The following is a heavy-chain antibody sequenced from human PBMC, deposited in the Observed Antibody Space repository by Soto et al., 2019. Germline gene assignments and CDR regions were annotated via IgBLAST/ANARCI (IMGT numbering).Heavy chain of an antibody. CDR3: ARLLQQWLEPYYFDY. CDR2: IYYCGST. V-gene: IGHV4-39*01. J-gene: IGHJ4*02. CDR1: GGSISSSSYY. D-gene: IGHD5-12*01. Sequence: SETLSLTCTVSGGSISSSSYYWGWIRQPPWKGLEWIGSIYYCGSTYYNPSLKSRVTISVDTSKNQFSLKLSSVIAAFTAVYYCARLLQQWLEPYYFDYWGQGTLVTVSS.